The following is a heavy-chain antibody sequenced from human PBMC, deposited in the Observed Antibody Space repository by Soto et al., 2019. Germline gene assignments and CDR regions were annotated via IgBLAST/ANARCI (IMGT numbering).Heavy chain of an antibody. CDR3: ARQVVVPAATPEARWFDP. V-gene: IGHV4-39*01. CDR1: DGCRRSATYY. D-gene: IGHD2-2*02. Sequence: NPDITSPVHDGCRRSATYYKGWFRQTTESGLGWIALIYYSGSTYYNPSLKSRVTISVDTSKNQFSLKLSSVTAADTAVYYCARQVVVPAATPEARWFDPWDQGTLVTVS. J-gene: IGHJ5*02. CDR2: IYYSGST.